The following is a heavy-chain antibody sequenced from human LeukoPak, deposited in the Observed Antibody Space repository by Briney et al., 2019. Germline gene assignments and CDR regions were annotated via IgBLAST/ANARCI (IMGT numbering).Heavy chain of an antibody. CDR1: GFTFSSYS. Sequence: GGSLRLSCAASGFTFSSYSMNWVRQAPGKGLEWVANMNQDGSEKYYVDSVKGRFTISRDNAKNSLYLQMTSLRAEDTAMYYCASDRTPNGYWGQGTLVTVSS. D-gene: IGHD2-8*01. CDR3: ASDRTPNGY. J-gene: IGHJ4*02. V-gene: IGHV3-7*05. CDR2: MNQDGSEK.